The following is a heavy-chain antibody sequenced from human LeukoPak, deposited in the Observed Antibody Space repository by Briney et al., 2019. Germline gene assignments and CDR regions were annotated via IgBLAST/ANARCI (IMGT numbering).Heavy chain of an antibody. V-gene: IGHV1-69*05. CDR3: ARPYRYCSGGSCYPDAFDI. CDR1: GGTFSSYA. J-gene: IGHJ3*02. D-gene: IGHD2-15*01. CDR2: IIPIFGTA. Sequence: SVKVSCKASGGTFSSYAISWVRQAPGQGLEWMGRIIPIFGTANYAQKFQGRVTITTDESTSTAYMELNSLRSEDTAVYYCARPYRYCSGGSCYPDAFDIWGQGTMVTVSS.